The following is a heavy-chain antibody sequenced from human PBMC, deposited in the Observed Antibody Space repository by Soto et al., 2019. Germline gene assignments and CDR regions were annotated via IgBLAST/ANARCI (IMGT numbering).Heavy chain of an antibody. D-gene: IGHD3-22*01. J-gene: IGHJ5*02. V-gene: IGHV5-10-1*01. CDR1: GYSFTRYW. Sequence: GESLKISCKGSGYSFTRYWIYWVRQMPGKGLEWMGGIDPSDSYTNYSPSFQGHVTISADKSISTAYLQWSSLKASDTAMYYCARHPYDSSGYYHNWFDPWGQGTLVTVSS. CDR3: ARHPYDSSGYYHNWFDP. CDR2: IDPSDSYT.